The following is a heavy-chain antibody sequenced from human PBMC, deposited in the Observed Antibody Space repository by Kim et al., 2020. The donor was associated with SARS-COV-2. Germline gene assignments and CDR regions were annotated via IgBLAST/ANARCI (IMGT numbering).Heavy chain of an antibody. J-gene: IGHJ4*02. V-gene: IGHV3-30*18. CDR2: ISNDGRTT. CDR1: GFTFNNYG. CDR3: AKGALPATIMSYFDH. D-gene: IGHD5-12*01. Sequence: GGSLRLSCGASGFTFNNYGMHWLRQTAGKGPEWVAVISNDGRTTYYADSVQGRFTISRDNSWNTLYLQMNSLRPEDAAVYYCAKGALPATIMSYFDHWGQGTLVTVSS.